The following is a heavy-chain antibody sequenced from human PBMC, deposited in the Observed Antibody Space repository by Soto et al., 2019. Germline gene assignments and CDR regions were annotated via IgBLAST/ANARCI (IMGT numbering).Heavy chain of an antibody. CDR2: ISVSGGRT. CDR1: GFTFNIYA. CDR3: ATRAYYFDF. V-gene: IGHV3-23*01. J-gene: IGHJ4*02. Sequence: GGSLRLSCAASGFTFNIYAMSWVRQAPGKGLEWVSSISVSGGRTYYADSVKGRFTISRDNSQNTLHLQMNSLRAEDTAIYYCATRAYYFDFWGQGALVTVSS.